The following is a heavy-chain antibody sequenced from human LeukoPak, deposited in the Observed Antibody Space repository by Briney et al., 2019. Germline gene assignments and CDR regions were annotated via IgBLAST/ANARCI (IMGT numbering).Heavy chain of an antibody. CDR2: ISTSSNYV. Sequence: GGSLRLSCAASGFTFNTYSMNWVRQAPGKGLEWVSSISTSSNYVYYADSVKGRFTISRDNAKNSLYLQMNSLRAEDTAVYYCATWVRDTDAFNAWGRGTMVTVSS. CDR1: GFTFNTYS. J-gene: IGHJ3*01. CDR3: ATWVRDTDAFNA. V-gene: IGHV3-21*01. D-gene: IGHD5-18*01.